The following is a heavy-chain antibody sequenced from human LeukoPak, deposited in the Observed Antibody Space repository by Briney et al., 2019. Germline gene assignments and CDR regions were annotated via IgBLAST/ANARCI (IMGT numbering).Heavy chain of an antibody. CDR1: GFTFCNYA. CDR2: ISGSGGST. Sequence: GRTLRLSCAASGFTFCNYAMGWVRQVPGKGLEWVSTISGSGGSTYYADPLKGRFSISRDNSKNTLFLQMKSLRAEDTAVYYGAKGRGYTSGLGTLDYWGQGTLVTVST. CDR3: AKGRGYTSGLGTLDY. D-gene: IGHD6-19*01. J-gene: IGHJ4*02. V-gene: IGHV3-23*01.